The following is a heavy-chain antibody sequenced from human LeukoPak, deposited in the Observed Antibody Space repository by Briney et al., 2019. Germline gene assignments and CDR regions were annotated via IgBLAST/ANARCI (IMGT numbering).Heavy chain of an antibody. Sequence: SETLSLTCTVSGGSISSGGYYWSWIRQHPGKGLEWIGYIYYSGSTYYNPSLKSRVTISVDTSKNQFPLKLSSVTAADTAVYYCARANYGGKDFDYWGQGTLVTVSS. CDR2: IYYSGST. V-gene: IGHV4-31*03. CDR3: ARANYGGKDFDY. J-gene: IGHJ4*02. CDR1: GGSISSGGYY. D-gene: IGHD4-23*01.